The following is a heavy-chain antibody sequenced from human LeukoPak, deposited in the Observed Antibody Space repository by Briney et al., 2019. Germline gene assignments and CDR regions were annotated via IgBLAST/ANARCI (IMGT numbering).Heavy chain of an antibody. CDR1: GYSISSGYY. CDR2: IYHSGST. V-gene: IGHV4-38-2*02. Sequence: SETLSLTCTVSGYSISSGYYWGWIRQPPGKGLEWIGSIYHSGSTYYNPSLKSRVTISVDTSKNQFSLKLSSVTAADTAVYYCASAPNHYDSSGYFVGWGQGTLVTVSS. D-gene: IGHD3-22*01. J-gene: IGHJ4*02. CDR3: ASAPNHYDSSGYFVG.